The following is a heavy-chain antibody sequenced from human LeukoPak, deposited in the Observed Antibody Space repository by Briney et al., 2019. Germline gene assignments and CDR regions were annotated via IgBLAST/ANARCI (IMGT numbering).Heavy chain of an antibody. V-gene: IGHV3-30*18. J-gene: IGHJ4*02. CDR1: GFSFSSYG. D-gene: IGHD6-19*01. Sequence: PGRSLRLSCAASGFSFSSYGMHWVRQAPGKGLEWVTVISPDGSIDQYLDSVKGRFTISRDNSEDTLYLQMNSLREADTAVYYCAKPHRRSRGWYKEFFDSWGQGTLVTVSS. CDR2: ISPDGSID. CDR3: AKPHRRSRGWYKEFFDS.